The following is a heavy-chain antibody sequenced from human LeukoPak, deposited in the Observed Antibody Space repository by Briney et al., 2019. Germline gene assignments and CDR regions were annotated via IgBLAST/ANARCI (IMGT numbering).Heavy chain of an antibody. Sequence: ASVKVACRASGGTFSSYAISGVRQTPGQGLEWMGGIIPIFGTANFAQKFQGRVTITADESTSTAYMELSSLRSEDTAVYYCARAELRVYSGYDSSFDYSGQGTLVTVSS. CDR1: GGTFSSYA. CDR2: IIPIFGTA. CDR3: ARAELRVYSGYDSSFDY. V-gene: IGHV1-69*13. D-gene: IGHD5-12*01. J-gene: IGHJ4*02.